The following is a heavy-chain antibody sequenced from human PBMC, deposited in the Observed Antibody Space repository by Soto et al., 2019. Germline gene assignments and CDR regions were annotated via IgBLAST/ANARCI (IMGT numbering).Heavy chain of an antibody. CDR1: GGSISSYY. D-gene: IGHD3-10*01. Sequence: PSETLSLTCTVSGGSISSYYWSWIRQPPGKGLEWIGYIYYSGSTNYNPSLKSRVTISVDTSKNQFSLKLSSVTAADTAVYYCARGRRYYGSGSYYNPGYYGMDVWGQGTTVTVSS. CDR2: IYYSGST. V-gene: IGHV4-59*12. CDR3: ARGRRYYGSGSYYNPGYYGMDV. J-gene: IGHJ6*02.